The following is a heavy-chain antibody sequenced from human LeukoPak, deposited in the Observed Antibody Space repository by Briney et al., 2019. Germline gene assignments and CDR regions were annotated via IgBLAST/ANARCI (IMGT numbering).Heavy chain of an antibody. J-gene: IGHJ4*02. CDR1: GFTFSSYA. Sequence: GGSLRLSCAASGFTFSSYAMHWVRQAPGKGLEWVAVISYDGSNKYYADSVKGRFTISRDNSKNTLYLQMNSLRAEDTAVYYCAKGDCSSTSCYRGEGYFDYWGQGTLVTVSS. D-gene: IGHD2-2*02. V-gene: IGHV3-30*04. CDR3: AKGDCSSTSCYRGEGYFDY. CDR2: ISYDGSNK.